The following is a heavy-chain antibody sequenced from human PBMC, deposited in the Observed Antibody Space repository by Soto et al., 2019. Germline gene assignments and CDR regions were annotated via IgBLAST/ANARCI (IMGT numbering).Heavy chain of an antibody. CDR1: GFTFTSSA. V-gene: IGHV1-58*01. D-gene: IGHD6-13*01. CDR3: AAIPAPPYSSSLQDRYYYCCMYV. J-gene: IGHJ6*02. Sequence: SVKVSCRASGFTFTSSAVQWVRQARGQRLEWIGWIVVGSGNTNYAQKFQERVTITRDMSTSTAYMELSSLRSEDTAVSYCAAIPAPPYSSSLQDRYYYCCMYVWG. CDR2: IVVGSGNT.